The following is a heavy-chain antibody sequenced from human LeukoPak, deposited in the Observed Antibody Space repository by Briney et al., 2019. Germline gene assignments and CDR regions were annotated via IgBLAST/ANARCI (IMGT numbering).Heavy chain of an antibody. V-gene: IGHV3-23*01. CDR1: GVTLSNYA. J-gene: IGHJ3*02. D-gene: IGHD5-18*01. CDR2: ISSSGSGGNT. Sequence: GGSLRLSCAASGVTLSNYAMSWARQAPGKGLEWVSGISSSGSGGNTYYADSVKGRFTISRDNSKSTLYLKMDSLRAEDTAVYYCARDPKGGYSYGWGAFDIWGHGTMVTVSS. CDR3: ARDPKGGYSYGWGAFDI.